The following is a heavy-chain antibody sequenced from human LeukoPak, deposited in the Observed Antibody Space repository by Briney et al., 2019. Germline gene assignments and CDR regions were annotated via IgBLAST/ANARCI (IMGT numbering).Heavy chain of an antibody. Sequence: GEPLKISCKASGYSFTSYWIGWVRQMPGRGLEFMGIMYRGESDTRYSPSFRGQVSMSADKSINPAYLQWSSLKASDSGIYYCARRASRYAAPDYWGRGTLVTVSS. V-gene: IGHV5-51*03. D-gene: IGHD6-13*01. CDR3: ARRASRYAAPDY. J-gene: IGHJ4*02. CDR2: MYRGESDT. CDR1: GYSFTSYW.